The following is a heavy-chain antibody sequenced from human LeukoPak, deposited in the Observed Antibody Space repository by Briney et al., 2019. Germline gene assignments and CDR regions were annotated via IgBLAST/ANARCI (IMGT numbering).Heavy chain of an antibody. Sequence: GGSLRLSCAASGFTFSSYSMNWVRQAPGKGLEWVANIKQDGSEKYYVDSVKGRFTISRDNAKNSLYLQMNSLRAEDTAVYYCARAPYCIGGSCRFDYWGQGTLVTVSS. V-gene: IGHV3-7*03. CDR1: GFTFSSYS. D-gene: IGHD2-15*01. CDR3: ARAPYCIGGSCRFDY. CDR2: IKQDGSEK. J-gene: IGHJ4*02.